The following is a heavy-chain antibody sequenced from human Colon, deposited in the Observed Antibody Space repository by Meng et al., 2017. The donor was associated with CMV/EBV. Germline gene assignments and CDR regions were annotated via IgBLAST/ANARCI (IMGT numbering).Heavy chain of an antibody. D-gene: IGHD3-9*01. Sequence: GESLKISCAASGFTFSNYWMHWVRQAPGKGLVWVSVMYSGGSTYYADSVRGRFTISRDNSKNTLFLQMNSLRAEDTAVYYCARVGYFDRYYFDYWGQGTLVTVSS. J-gene: IGHJ4*02. CDR3: ARVGYFDRYYFDY. V-gene: IGHV3-66*02. CDR1: GFTFSNYW. CDR2: MYSGGST.